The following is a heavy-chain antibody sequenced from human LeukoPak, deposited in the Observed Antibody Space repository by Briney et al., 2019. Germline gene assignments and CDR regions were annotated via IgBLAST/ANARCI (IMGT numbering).Heavy chain of an antibody. J-gene: IGHJ6*03. D-gene: IGHD1-7*01. Sequence: PGGSLRLSCAASGFTFSDYYMSWVRQAPGKGLEWVSAISGSGGSTYYADSVKGRLTISRDNSKNTLYLQMSGLRAEDTAVYYCAKRRGLELLYYYYMDVWGKGTTVTVS. CDR2: ISGSGGST. CDR3: AKRRGLELLYYYYMDV. CDR1: GFTFSDYY. V-gene: IGHV3-23*01.